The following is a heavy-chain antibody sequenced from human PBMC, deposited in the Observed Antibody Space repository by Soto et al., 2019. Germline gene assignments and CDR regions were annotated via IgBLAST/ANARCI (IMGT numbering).Heavy chain of an antibody. CDR1: GYAFDIAW. CDR3: ARQINYSCDC. V-gene: IGHV5-51*01. Sequence: GQSLKISGKGSGYAFDIAWIGCVRQMPGKGLEWMGIIKPGGFDLRYSPPFRGHVTISADAAVSTAYLQLNSLKASDTAIYYCARQINYSCDCWGQGTLVTVSS. D-gene: IGHD4-4*01. J-gene: IGHJ4*02. CDR2: IKPGGFDL.